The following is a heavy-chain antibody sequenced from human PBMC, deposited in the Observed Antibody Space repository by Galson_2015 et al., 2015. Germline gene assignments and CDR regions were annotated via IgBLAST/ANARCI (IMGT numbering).Heavy chain of an antibody. J-gene: IGHJ4*02. V-gene: IGHV3-30-3*01. CDR1: GFTFSAYA. Sequence: SLSLSCAASGFTFSAYAMHWVRQAPGKGLEWVAVISYDGSKKYYADSVKGRFTISRDNSKNTLYLQMNSLRAEDTAVYYCARVPQDNSGWSCYFDYWGQGTLVTVSS. CDR3: ARVPQDNSGWSCYFDY. CDR2: ISYDGSKK. D-gene: IGHD6-19*01.